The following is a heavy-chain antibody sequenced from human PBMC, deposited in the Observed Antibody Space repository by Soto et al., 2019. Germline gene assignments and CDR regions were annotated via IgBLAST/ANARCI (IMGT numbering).Heavy chain of an antibody. CDR2: IFSNDEK. J-gene: IGHJ5*02. CDR1: GFSLSHARVG. V-gene: IGHV2-26*01. Sequence: QVTLKESGPVVVKPTETLTLTCTVSGFSLSHARVGVSWIRQPPGKALEWLAHIFSNDEKSYSTSLKNRLTISKDTSKSQVVLTVTNVDPVDSGTYYCALIKDCSRTDCYLAPFDPWGQGTLVTVSS. D-gene: IGHD2-2*01. CDR3: ALIKDCSRTDCYLAPFDP.